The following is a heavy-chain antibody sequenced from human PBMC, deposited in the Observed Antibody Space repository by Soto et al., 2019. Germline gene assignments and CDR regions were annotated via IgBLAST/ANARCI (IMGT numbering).Heavy chain of an antibody. CDR2: FDPEDGET. CDR3: ATSLLKGSSGYYTDAFDI. D-gene: IGHD3-22*01. CDR1: GYTLTELS. Sequence: ASVKVSCKVSGYTLTELSMHWVRQAPGKGLEWMGGFDPEDGETIYAQKFQGRVTMTEDTSTDTAYMELSSLRSEGTAVYYCATSLLKGSSGYYTDAFDIWGQGTMVTVSS. V-gene: IGHV1-24*01. J-gene: IGHJ3*02.